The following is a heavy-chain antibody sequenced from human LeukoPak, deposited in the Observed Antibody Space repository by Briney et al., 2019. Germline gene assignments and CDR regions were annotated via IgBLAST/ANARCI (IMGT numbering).Heavy chain of an antibody. CDR2: IRYDGSNK. V-gene: IGHV3-30*02. CDR3: AKDLFAVGSWYNYYYYGMDV. Sequence: GGSLRLSCAASGFTFSSYGMHWVRQAPGKGLGWVAFIRYDGSNKYYADSVKGRFTISRDNSKNTLYLQTNSLRAEDTAVYYCAKDLFAVGSWYNYYYYGMDVWGQGTTVTVSS. J-gene: IGHJ6*02. CDR1: GFTFSSYG. D-gene: IGHD6-13*01.